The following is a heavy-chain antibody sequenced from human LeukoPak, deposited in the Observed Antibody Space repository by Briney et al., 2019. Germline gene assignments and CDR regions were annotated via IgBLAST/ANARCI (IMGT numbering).Heavy chain of an antibody. J-gene: IGHJ5*02. CDR2: ISSNSDYI. Sequence: GGSLRLSCAASGFTFSSYHINWVRQAPGKGLEWVSSISSNSDYIYYADSVKGRFTISRDNAKNSLYLQMNSLRAEDTAVYYCARKAGYSGNWFDPWGQGTLVTVSS. CDR1: GFTFSSYH. D-gene: IGHD5-12*01. CDR3: ARKAGYSGNWFDP. V-gene: IGHV3-21*01.